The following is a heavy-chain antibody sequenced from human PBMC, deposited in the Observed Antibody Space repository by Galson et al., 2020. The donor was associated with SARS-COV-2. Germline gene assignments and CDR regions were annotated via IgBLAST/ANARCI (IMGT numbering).Heavy chain of an antibody. J-gene: IGHJ4*02. CDR2: IYSGGST. CDR3: ARDLGHDSSGHYFFGY. V-gene: IGHV3-53*01. Sequence: GGSLRLSCAASGFTVSSNYMIWVRQAPGKGLEWVSVIYSGGSTYYADSVKGRFTMSRDNSKNTLYLQMNSLRAKDTAVYYCARDLGHDSSGHYFFGYGGQGTLVTVSS. CDR1: GFTVSSNY. D-gene: IGHD3-22*01.